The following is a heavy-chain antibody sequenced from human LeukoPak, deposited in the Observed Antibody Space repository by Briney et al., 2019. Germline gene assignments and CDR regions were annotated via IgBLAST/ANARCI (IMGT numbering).Heavy chain of an antibody. J-gene: IGHJ4*02. D-gene: IGHD6-6*01. CDR2: IYPGDSDT. CDR3: ARLSDEAARADY. Sequence: GESLKISCKGSGYSFTSYWIGWVRQMPGKGLEWMGIIYPGDSDTRYSPSCQGQVTIPADKSISTRDLQWASLKASDTAMYYCARLSDEAARADYWGQGTLVTVSS. CDR1: GYSFTSYW. V-gene: IGHV5-51*01.